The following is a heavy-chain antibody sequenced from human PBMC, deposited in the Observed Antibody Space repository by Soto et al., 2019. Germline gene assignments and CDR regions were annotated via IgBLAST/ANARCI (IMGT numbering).Heavy chain of an antibody. CDR3: ARVSSYSGTYPQYFDN. D-gene: IGHD3-10*01. CDR1: GDSLSSNRYS. J-gene: IGHJ4*02. Sequence: QVQLKESGPGLVKPSQTLSLTCTVSGDSLSSNRYSWSWIRQLPGTGLEWIGYFYYSGATYFNPSRKSRATISVDTSKDQFSLRLRSVTAADTAVYYCARVSSYSGTYPQYFDNWGQGILVTVSS. CDR2: FYYSGAT. V-gene: IGHV4-31*03.